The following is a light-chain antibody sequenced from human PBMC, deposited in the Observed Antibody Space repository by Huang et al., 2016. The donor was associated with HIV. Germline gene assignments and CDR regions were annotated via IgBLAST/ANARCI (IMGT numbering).Light chain of an antibody. J-gene: IGKJ2*01. CDR2: GAS. V-gene: IGKV1-39*01. CDR3: QQSYKSPRT. CDR1: QSINKY. Sequence: DIQMTQSPSSLSASVGDRVIISCRASQSINKYLNWYQKMPGKAPKLLIYGASTLQRGVSSRFSGSVSGTDFTLTIGSLQPEDAATYYCQQSYKSPRTFGQGTLLEI.